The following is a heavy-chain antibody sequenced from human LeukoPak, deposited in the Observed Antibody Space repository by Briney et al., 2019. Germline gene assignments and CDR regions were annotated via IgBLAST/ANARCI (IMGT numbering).Heavy chain of an antibody. J-gene: IGHJ4*02. CDR2: IRGDGSMT. Sequence: GGSLRLSCAASEFTFSAYWMHWVRQAPGKGLVWVSRIRGDGSMTNYADSVKGRFTISRDNAKNTLYLQMNSLRLEDTAVYYCARENSAAAADYWGQGTVVTVSS. D-gene: IGHD6-25*01. V-gene: IGHV3-74*01. CDR3: ARENSAAAADY. CDR1: EFTFSAYW.